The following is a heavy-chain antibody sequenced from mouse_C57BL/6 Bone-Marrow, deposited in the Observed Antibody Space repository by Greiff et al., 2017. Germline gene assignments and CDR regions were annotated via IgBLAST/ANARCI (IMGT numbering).Heavy chain of an antibody. CDR1: GYTFTNYW. Sequence: QVQLQQSGAELVRPGTSVKMSCKASGYTFTNYWIGWAKQRPGHGLEWIGGIYPGGGYTNYNEKFKGKATLTADKSSSTAYMQFSSLTSADSALYYCARGDSSGYGFAYWGQGTLVTVSA. D-gene: IGHD3-2*02. J-gene: IGHJ3*01. CDR2: IYPGGGYT. V-gene: IGHV1-63*01. CDR3: ARGDSSGYGFAY.